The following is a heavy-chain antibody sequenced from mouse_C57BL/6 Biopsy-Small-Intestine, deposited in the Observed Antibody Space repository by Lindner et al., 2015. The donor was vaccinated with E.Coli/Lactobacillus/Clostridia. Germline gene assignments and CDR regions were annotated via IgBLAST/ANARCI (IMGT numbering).Heavy chain of an antibody. J-gene: IGHJ2*01. V-gene: IGHV1-81*01. CDR2: IYPRSGNT. CDR3: AREDYGSRSYYFDY. D-gene: IGHD1-1*01. Sequence: VQLQESGAELARPGASVKLSCKASGYTFTSYGISWVKQRTGQGLEWIGEIYPRSGNTYYNETFKDKATLTADKSSSTAYMELRSLTSEDSAVYFCAREDYGSRSYYFDYWGQGTTLTVSS. CDR1: GYTFTSYG.